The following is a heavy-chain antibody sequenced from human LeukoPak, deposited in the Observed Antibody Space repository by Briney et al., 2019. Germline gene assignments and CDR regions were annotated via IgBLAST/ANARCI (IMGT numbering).Heavy chain of an antibody. J-gene: IGHJ4*02. CDR3: AKDVGKWESLHFFDY. CDR2: INSDGSTT. V-gene: IGHV3-74*01. Sequence: GGSLRLSCAASGFTFSSYWMHWVRQAPGKGLVWVSNINSDGSTTTYADSVKGRFTISRDNAENTLYLQMNSLRGDDTAVYYCAKDVGKWESLHFFDYWGQGTLVTVSS. D-gene: IGHD1-26*01. CDR1: GFTFSSYW.